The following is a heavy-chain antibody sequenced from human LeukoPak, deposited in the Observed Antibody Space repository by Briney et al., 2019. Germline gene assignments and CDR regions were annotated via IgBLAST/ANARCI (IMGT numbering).Heavy chain of an antibody. CDR1: GGSISSYY. J-gene: IGHJ4*02. D-gene: IGHD3-16*01. Sequence: SETLSLTCTVSGGSISSYYGSWIRQPPGKGPEWIGYIYYSGSTNYNPSLKSRVTISVDTSKNQFSLKLSSVTAADTAVYYCARSTLGVPLHYWGQGTLVTVSS. CDR3: ARSTLGVPLHY. CDR2: IYYSGST. V-gene: IGHV4-59*01.